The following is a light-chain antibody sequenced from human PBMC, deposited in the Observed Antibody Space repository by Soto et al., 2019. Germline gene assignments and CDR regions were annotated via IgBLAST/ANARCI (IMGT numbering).Light chain of an antibody. CDR1: QSVSSN. CDR3: QPSNIWPPGWT. J-gene: IGKJ1*01. V-gene: IGKV3-15*01. Sequence: EIVMTQSPATLSVSPGERATLSCRASQSVSSNLVWYQQKAGQAPRLLIYGASTRATGIPVRFSGSGSGTEFTLTISSLQSEDFAVYYCQPSNIWPPGWTFGQGTKVEIK. CDR2: GAS.